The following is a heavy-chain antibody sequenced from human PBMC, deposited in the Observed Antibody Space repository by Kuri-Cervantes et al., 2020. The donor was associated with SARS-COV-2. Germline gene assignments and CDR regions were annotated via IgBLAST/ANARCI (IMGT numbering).Heavy chain of an antibody. D-gene: IGHD3-10*01. J-gene: IGHJ5*02. CDR1: GFTLTGYG. V-gene: IGHV3-21*01. CDR2: IAASSSYI. Sequence: GGSLRLSSAASGFTLTGYGMNWVRQAPGKGLEWVSSIAASSSYIYYADSVKGRFTISRDNTKNSLYLQMNSLRAEDTAVYYCARGVYFYGSGTYYGGWFDPWGQGTLVTVSS. CDR3: ARGVYFYGSGTYYGGWFDP.